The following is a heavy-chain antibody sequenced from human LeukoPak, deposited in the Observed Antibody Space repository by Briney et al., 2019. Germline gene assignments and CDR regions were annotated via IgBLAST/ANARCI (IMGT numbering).Heavy chain of an antibody. CDR1: GGSISSSSYY. Sequence: KPSETLSLTCTVPGGSISSSSYYWGWIRQPPGTGLEWIGSIYYSGSTYYNPSLKSRVTISVDTSKNQFSLKLSSVTAADTAVYYCSRDVVTAMVPSFDYWGQGTLVTVSS. D-gene: IGHD5-18*01. V-gene: IGHV4-39*02. CDR2: IYYSGST. J-gene: IGHJ4*02. CDR3: SRDVVTAMVPSFDY.